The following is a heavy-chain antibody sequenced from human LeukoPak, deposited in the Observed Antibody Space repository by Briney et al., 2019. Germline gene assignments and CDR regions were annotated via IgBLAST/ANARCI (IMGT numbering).Heavy chain of an antibody. V-gene: IGHV1-69-2*01. CDR1: GYTFTDYY. CDR3: ATDLDSSGYYDY. D-gene: IGHD3-22*01. Sequence: GASVKVSCKVSGYTFTDYYMHWVQQAPGKGLEWMGLVDPEDGETIYAEKFQGRVTITADTSTDTAYMELSSLRPEDTAVYYCATDLDSSGYYDYWGQGTLVTVSS. CDR2: VDPEDGET. J-gene: IGHJ4*02.